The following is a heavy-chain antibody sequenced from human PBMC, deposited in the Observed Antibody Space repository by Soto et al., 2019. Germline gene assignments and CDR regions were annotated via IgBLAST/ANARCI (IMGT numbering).Heavy chain of an antibody. V-gene: IGHV1-8*01. CDR1: GYTFTNYD. CDR3: ARMASFGTLNWFDP. J-gene: IGHJ5*02. CDR2: LNPGSGDT. D-gene: IGHD3-16*01. Sequence: QVQLVQSGAEIRKPGASVRVSCKASGYTFTNYDVNWVRQVPGQGLVWMGWLNPGSGDTGYAQKFQGRVTMTRNTSIGTAYMELSSLRSGDTAIYYCARMASFGTLNWFDPWGQGTLVTVSS.